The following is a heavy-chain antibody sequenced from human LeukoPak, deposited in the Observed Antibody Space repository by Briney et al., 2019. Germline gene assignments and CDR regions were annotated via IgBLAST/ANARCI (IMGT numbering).Heavy chain of an antibody. CDR2: IYYSGSI. D-gene: IGHD6-6*01. CDR3: ARDLGVAAPYYYYYGMDV. V-gene: IGHV4-59*01. CDR1: GGSISSYY. J-gene: IGHJ6*02. Sequence: SETLSLTCTVSGGSISSYYWSWIRQPPGKGLEWIGYIYYSGSINYNPSLKSRVTISADTSKNQFSLKLSSVTAADTAVYCCARDLGVAAPYYYYYGMDVWGQGTTVTVSS.